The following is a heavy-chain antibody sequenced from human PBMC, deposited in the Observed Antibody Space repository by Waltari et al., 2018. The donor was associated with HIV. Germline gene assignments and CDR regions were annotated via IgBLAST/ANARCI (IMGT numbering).Heavy chain of an antibody. Sequence: EVQLVESGGGLVQPGGSLRLSCAASGFPFSSYEMNWVRQAPGKGLEWVSYISSSGSTIYYADSVKGRFTISRDNAKNSLYLQMNSLRAEDTAVYYCARDLDEQQLARGSAFDYWGQGTLVTVSS. CDR2: ISSSGSTI. J-gene: IGHJ4*02. D-gene: IGHD6-13*01. CDR3: ARDLDEQQLARGSAFDY. V-gene: IGHV3-48*03. CDR1: GFPFSSYE.